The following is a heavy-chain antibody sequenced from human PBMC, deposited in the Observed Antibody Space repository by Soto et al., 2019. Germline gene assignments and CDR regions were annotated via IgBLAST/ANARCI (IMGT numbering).Heavy chain of an antibody. V-gene: IGHV3-11*05. D-gene: IGHD3-9*01. J-gene: IGHJ3*02. CDR2: IGTSSSYT. CDR3: ARDADILTGSDAFDI. Sequence: QVQLVEFGGGLVKPGGSLRLSCAASGFTFSDYYMSWIRQAPGKGLEWVSYIGTSSSYTNYADSVKGRFTISRDNAKNSLYLQMNSLRAEDTAVYYCARDADILTGSDAFDIWGQGTMVTVSS. CDR1: GFTFSDYY.